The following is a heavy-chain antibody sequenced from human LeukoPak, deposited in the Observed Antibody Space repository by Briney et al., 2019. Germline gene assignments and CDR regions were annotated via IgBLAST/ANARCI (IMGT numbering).Heavy chain of an antibody. J-gene: IGHJ4*02. CDR3: GYSSGWYGRFDY. V-gene: IGHV3-23*01. CDR2: ISGSGGTP. D-gene: IGHD6-19*01. CDR1: GFTFDNYA. Sequence: PGGSLRLSCAASGFTFDNYAMSWVRQAPGKGLEWVSAISGSGGTPYYADSVKGRFTISRDNSKNTLYLQMNSLRAEDTAVYYCGYSSGWYGRFDYWGQGTLVTVSS.